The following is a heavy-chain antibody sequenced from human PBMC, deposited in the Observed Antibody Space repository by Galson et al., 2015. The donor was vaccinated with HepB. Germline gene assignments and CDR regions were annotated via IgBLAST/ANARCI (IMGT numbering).Heavy chain of an antibody. V-gene: IGHV3-74*01. D-gene: IGHD2-21*01. CDR3: ARGDWSYYYMDV. Sequence: SLRLSCAASGFTFSTYGIHWVRQAPGKGLVWVSRINSDGSSTTSADSVKGRFTVSRDNVKNTVCLQMNSLRVEDTAVYYCARGDWSYYYMDVWGQGTTVTVSS. CDR1: GFTFSTYG. J-gene: IGHJ6*02. CDR2: INSDGSST.